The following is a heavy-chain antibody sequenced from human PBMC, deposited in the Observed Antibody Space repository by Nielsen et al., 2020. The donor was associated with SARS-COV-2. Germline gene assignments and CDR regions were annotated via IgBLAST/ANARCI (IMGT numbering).Heavy chain of an antibody. V-gene: IGHV4-34*01. CDR2: INHSGGT. D-gene: IGHD6-19*01. CDR3: ARGNSSGWSYYFDY. J-gene: IGHJ4*02. Sequence: SETLSLTCAVYGGSFSGYDWTWIRQSPGKGLEWIGEINHSGGTNYGPSLKSRVFISVDTSKNQFSLKLSSVTAADTAVYYCARGNSSGWSYYFDYWGQGTLVTVSS. CDR1: GGSFSGYD.